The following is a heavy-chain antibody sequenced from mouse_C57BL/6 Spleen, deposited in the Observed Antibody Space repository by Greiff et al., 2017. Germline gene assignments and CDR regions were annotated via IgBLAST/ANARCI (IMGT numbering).Heavy chain of an antibody. D-gene: IGHD1-1*01. CDR2: IHPNSGST. Sequence: QVQLQQPGAELVKPGASVKLSCKASGYTFTSYWMHWVKQRPGQGLEWIGMIHPNSGSTNYNEKFKSKATLTVDKSSSTAYMQLSSLTSEDSAVYYCVRESGIYYGSSYPFGYWGQGTLVTVAA. CDR1: GYTFTSYW. CDR3: VRESGIYYGSSYPFGY. V-gene: IGHV1-64*01. J-gene: IGHJ3*01.